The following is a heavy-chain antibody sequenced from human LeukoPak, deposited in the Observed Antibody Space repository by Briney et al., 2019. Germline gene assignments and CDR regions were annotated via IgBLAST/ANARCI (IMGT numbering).Heavy chain of an antibody. V-gene: IGHV3-74*03. CDR1: GFSFSSYW. CDR2: VNSDESTK. D-gene: IGHD5-12*01. CDR3: GGSRLYDGDIIED. Sequence: GGSLRLSCAASGFSFSSYWMRWIRQLPGKGLVWVSRVNSDESTKTYADSVKGRFTISRDNGKHTLCLQMNSLRAEDTAVYYFGGSRLYDGDIIEDWGQETLATVPS. J-gene: IGHJ4*02.